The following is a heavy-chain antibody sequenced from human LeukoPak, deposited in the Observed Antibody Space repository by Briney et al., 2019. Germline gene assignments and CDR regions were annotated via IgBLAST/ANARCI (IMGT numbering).Heavy chain of an antibody. V-gene: IGHV4-34*01. J-gene: IGHJ4*02. CDR2: INHSGST. Sequence: SETLSLTCAVYGGSFSGYYWSWIRQPPGKGLEWIGEINHSGSTNYNPSLKSRVTISVDTSKNQFSLKLSSVTAADTAVYYCARPRRGGYDSSGYSYYFDYWGQGTLVTVSS. CDR3: ARPRRGGYDSSGYSYYFDY. D-gene: IGHD3-22*01. CDR1: GGSFSGYY.